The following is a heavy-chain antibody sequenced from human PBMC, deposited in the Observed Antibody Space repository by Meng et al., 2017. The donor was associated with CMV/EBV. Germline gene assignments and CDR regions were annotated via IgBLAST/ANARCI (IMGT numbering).Heavy chain of an antibody. CDR2: IYYSGST. Sequence: GSLRLSCTVSGGSVSSGSYYWSWIRQPPGKGLEWIGYIYYSGSTNYNPSLKSRVTISVDTSKNQFSLELSSVTAADTAVYYCARDRMVRGVISNYNWFDPWGQGTLVTVSS. CDR1: GGSVSSGSYY. CDR3: ARDRMVRGVISNYNWFDP. J-gene: IGHJ5*02. V-gene: IGHV4-61*01. D-gene: IGHD3-10*01.